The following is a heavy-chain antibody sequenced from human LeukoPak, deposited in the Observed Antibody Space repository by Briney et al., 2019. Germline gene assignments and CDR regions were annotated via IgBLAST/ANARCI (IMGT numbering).Heavy chain of an antibody. V-gene: IGHV3-74*01. CDR3: ARWWLRSGDY. Sequence: PGGSLRVSCAASGFTFSSYWMHWVRQAPGKGLVWVSRINGDGSSTIYADSVKGRFTISRDNAKNTLFLQMNSLRAEDTAVYYCARWWLRSGDYWGQGTLVTASS. J-gene: IGHJ4*02. CDR1: GFTFSSYW. D-gene: IGHD5-12*01. CDR2: INGDGSST.